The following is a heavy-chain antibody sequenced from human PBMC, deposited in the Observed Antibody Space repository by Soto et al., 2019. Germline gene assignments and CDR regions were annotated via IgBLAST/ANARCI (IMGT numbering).Heavy chain of an antibody. CDR3: AREKEHIVVVTAGPGAFDI. J-gene: IGHJ3*02. V-gene: IGHV3-30-3*01. Sequence: QVQLVESGGGVVQPGRSLRLSCAASGFTFSSYAMHWVRQAPGKGLEWVAVISYDGSNKYYADSVKGRFTISRDNSKNTLYMQMNSLRAEDTAVYYCAREKEHIVVVTAGPGAFDIWGQGTMVTVSS. D-gene: IGHD2-21*02. CDR1: GFTFSSYA. CDR2: ISYDGSNK.